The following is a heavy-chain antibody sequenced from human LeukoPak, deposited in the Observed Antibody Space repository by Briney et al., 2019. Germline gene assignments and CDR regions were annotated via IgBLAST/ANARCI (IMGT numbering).Heavy chain of an antibody. CDR2: IHYSGST. Sequence: PSETLSLTCTVSGGSITNYYWTWIRQPPGKGLEWIGYIHYSGSTNYNPSLKSRVTLSVDTSKNQFSLKLSSVTAADTAVYYCARVRRVFDYWGQGTLVTVSS. CDR3: ARVRRVFDY. V-gene: IGHV4-59*12. CDR1: GGSITNYY. D-gene: IGHD6-13*01. J-gene: IGHJ4*02.